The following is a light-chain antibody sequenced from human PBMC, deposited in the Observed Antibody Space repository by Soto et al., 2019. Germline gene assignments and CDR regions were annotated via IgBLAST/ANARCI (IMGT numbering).Light chain of an antibody. CDR1: QSVSSN. Sequence: EVGKTQQPATLSVTPGERATLSCRASQSVSSNLAWYQQKPGQAPRLLIYGASTRATGIPARFSGSGSGTEFTLTISRLEPEDFAVFYCQQYGSAPQTFGQGTKVDIK. CDR3: QQYGSAPQT. J-gene: IGKJ1*01. V-gene: IGKV3-15*01. CDR2: GAS.